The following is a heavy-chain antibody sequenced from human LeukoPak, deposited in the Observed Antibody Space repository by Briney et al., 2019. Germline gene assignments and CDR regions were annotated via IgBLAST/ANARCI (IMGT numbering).Heavy chain of an antibody. Sequence: PGRSLRLSCAASGFTFSSYAMHWVRQAPGKGLEWVAVISYDGSNKYYADSVKGRFTISRDNSKNTLYLQMNGLRAEDTAVYYCAKDDSSSSGRWREYYYYYMDVWGKGTTVTVSS. CDR2: ISYDGSNK. D-gene: IGHD6-13*01. V-gene: IGHV3-30-3*01. CDR3: AKDDSSSSGRWREYYYYYMDV. CDR1: GFTFSSYA. J-gene: IGHJ6*03.